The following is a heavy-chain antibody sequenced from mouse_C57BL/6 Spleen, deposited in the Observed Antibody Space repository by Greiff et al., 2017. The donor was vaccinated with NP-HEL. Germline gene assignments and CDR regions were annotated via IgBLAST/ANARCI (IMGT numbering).Heavy chain of an antibody. CDR3: TRRQLRLPFAY. CDR2: IRNKANNHAT. CDR1: GFTFSDAW. Sequence: EVKVVESGGGLVQPGGSMKLSCAASGFTFSDAWMDWVRQSPEKGLEWVAEIRNKANNHATYYAESVKGRFTISRDDSKSSVYLQMNSLRAEDTGIYYCTRRQLRLPFAYWGQGTLVTVSA. D-gene: IGHD3-2*02. J-gene: IGHJ3*01. V-gene: IGHV6-6*01.